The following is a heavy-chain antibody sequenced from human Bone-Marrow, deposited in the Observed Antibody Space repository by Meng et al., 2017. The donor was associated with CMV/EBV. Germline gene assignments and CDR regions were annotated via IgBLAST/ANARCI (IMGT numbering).Heavy chain of an antibody. Sequence: GGSLRFSCAAPGFTFDYYTMHWVRQAPGKGLEWVSLISWDGGSTYYADSVKGRFTISRDNSKNSLYLQMNSLRTEDTALYYCAKDFSLRFLERLPQDWGQGKLVTVSS. V-gene: IGHV3-43*01. J-gene: IGHJ4*02. D-gene: IGHD3-3*01. CDR3: AKDFSLRFLERLPQD. CDR2: ISWDGGST. CDR1: GFTFDYYT.